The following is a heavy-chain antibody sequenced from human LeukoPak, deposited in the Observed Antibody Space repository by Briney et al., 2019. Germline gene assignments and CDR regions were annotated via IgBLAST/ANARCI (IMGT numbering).Heavy chain of an antibody. CDR1: GFTFRGHG. V-gene: IGHV3-30*03. Sequence: GRSLRLSCAVSGFTFRGHGMHWVRQVPGKGLEWVAFISFDGSNKYYADSVKGRFTISRDNSKNTLYLQMDSLRAEDTAVYYCARAGYCSGGSCYGSDYWGQGTLVSVSS. J-gene: IGHJ4*02. D-gene: IGHD2-15*01. CDR2: ISFDGSNK. CDR3: ARAGYCSGGSCYGSDY.